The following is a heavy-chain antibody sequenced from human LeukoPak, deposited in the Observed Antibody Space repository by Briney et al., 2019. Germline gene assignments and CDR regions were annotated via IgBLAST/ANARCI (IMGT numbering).Heavy chain of an antibody. CDR2: IKQDGSEK. D-gene: IGHD1-1*01. CDR3: ASGSSADY. CDR1: GFTFSNYW. J-gene: IGHJ4*02. V-gene: IGHV3-7*05. Sequence: GGSLRLSCAASGFTFSNYWMTWVRQAPGKGLEWVANIKQDGSEKYCADSVKGRFTVSSDNARKSVYLQLNSLRAEDTAVYYCASGSSADYWGQGTLVTVSS.